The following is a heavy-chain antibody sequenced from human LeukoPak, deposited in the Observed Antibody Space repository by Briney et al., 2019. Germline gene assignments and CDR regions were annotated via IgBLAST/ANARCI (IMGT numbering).Heavy chain of an antibody. Sequence: PGESLRLSCAASGFTFSSYGMHWVRQAPGKGLEWVAVISYDGSNKYYADSVKGRFTISRDNSKNTLYLQMNSLRAEDTAVYYCAKDGRIKGFGELLEDYMDVWGKGTTVTVSS. CDR1: GFTFSSYG. CDR3: AKDGRIKGFGELLEDYMDV. CDR2: ISYDGSNK. J-gene: IGHJ6*03. V-gene: IGHV3-30*18. D-gene: IGHD3-10*01.